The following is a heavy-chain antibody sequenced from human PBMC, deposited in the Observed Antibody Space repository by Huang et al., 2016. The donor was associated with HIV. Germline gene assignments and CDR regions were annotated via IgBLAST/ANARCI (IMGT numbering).Heavy chain of an antibody. CDR1: GFPFNKYS. CDR3: ARVAYSYGMH. CDR2: IGAGGSPI. D-gene: IGHD5-18*01. Sequence: VESGGGLVQPGGSLRLSCAASGFPFNKYSMNWVRQAPGKGLEWVAYIGAGGSPIYHADSVKGRFTISRDNGKKLTSLEMNSLRAEDTAVYFCARVAYSYGMHWGQGTLVTVSS. V-gene: IGHV3-48*01. J-gene: IGHJ4*02.